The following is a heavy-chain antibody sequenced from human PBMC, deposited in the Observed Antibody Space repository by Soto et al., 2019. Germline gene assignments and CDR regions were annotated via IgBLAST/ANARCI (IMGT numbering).Heavy chain of an antibody. Sequence: QVQLQESGPGLVKPSQTLSLTCTVSGGSISSGGYYWSWIRQHPGKGLEWIGYIYYSGSTYYNPPLKSRVTISVDTSKNQFSLKLSSVTAAVSAVYYCAREWLQRDKPEEIPWGQGTLVTVSS. CDR2: IYYSGST. V-gene: IGHV4-31*03. D-gene: IGHD3-22*01. CDR3: AREWLQRDKPEEIP. CDR1: GGSISSGGYY. J-gene: IGHJ5*02.